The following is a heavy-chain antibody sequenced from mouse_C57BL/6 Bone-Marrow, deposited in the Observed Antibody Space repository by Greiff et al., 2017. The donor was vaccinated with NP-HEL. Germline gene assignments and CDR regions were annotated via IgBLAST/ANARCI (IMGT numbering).Heavy chain of an antibody. CDR2: INPSSGYT. CDR1: GYTFTSYW. J-gene: IGHJ4*01. CDR3: AREGLYSNYVRPIAMDY. D-gene: IGHD2-5*01. V-gene: IGHV1-7*01. Sequence: QVQLQQSGAELAKPGASVKLSCKASGYTFTSYWMHWVKQRPGQGLEWIGYINPSSGYTKYNQTFKDKATLTADKSSSTAYMQLSSLTYEDSAVYYCAREGLYSNYVRPIAMDYWGQGTSVTVSS.